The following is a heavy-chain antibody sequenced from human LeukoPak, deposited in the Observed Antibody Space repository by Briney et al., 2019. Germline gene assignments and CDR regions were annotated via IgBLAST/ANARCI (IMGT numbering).Heavy chain of an antibody. CDR2: IIPIFGTA. D-gene: IGHD1-26*01. V-gene: IGHV1-69*06. Sequence: ASVKVSCKASGYTFTSYYMHWVRQAPGQGLEWMGGIIPIFGTANYAQKFQGRATITADKSTSTAYMELSSLRSEDTAVYYCARAGPSGYYDCWGQGTLVTVSS. CDR3: ARAGPSGYYDC. J-gene: IGHJ4*02. CDR1: GYTFTSYY.